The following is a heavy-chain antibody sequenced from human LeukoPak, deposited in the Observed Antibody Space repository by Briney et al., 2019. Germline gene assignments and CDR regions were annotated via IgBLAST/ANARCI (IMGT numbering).Heavy chain of an antibody. CDR3: TRMTTGHDY. J-gene: IGHJ4*02. D-gene: IGHD4-17*01. CDR1: GVSFNNYY. V-gene: IGHV4-34*01. CDR2: INHSGYT. Sequence: SSDTLSLTCAVSGVSFNNYYWSWVRQTPRKGLEWIWDINHSGYTNDSPSLKSRVTLSIDTSRKQFSLNLRSVTVADTGIYYCTRMTTGHDYWGQGTLVTVSS.